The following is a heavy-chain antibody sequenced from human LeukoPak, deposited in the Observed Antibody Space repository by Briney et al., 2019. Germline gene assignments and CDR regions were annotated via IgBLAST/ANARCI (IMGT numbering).Heavy chain of an antibody. CDR3: ARGTGGYDSVWGNYRPFDY. J-gene: IGHJ4*02. CDR2: IIPMFGTA. D-gene: IGHD3-16*02. Sequence: GSSVKVSCKASGGAFSSYNIIWVRQAPGQGLEWMGRIIPMFGTANFAQKFQGRVTITADESTSTAYMELCSLRSEDTAVYYCARGTGGYDSVWGNYRPFDYWGQGTLVTVSS. V-gene: IGHV1-69*15. CDR1: GGAFSSYN.